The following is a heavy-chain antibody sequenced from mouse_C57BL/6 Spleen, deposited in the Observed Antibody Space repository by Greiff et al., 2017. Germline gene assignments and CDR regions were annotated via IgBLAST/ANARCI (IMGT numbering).Heavy chain of an antibody. Sequence: EVQLQQSVAELVRLGASVKLSCTASGFNIKNTYMHWVKQRPEQGLEWIGRIDPANGNTKYAPKFQGKATITADTSSNTAYLQLSSLTSEDTAFYYCAPAYYSHYYAMDYWGQGTSVTVSS. J-gene: IGHJ4*01. CDR1: GFNIKNTY. V-gene: IGHV14-3*01. D-gene: IGHD2-12*01. CDR3: APAYYSHYYAMDY. CDR2: IDPANGNT.